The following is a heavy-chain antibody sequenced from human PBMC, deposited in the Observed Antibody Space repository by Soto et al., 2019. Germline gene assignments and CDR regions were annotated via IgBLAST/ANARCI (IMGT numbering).Heavy chain of an antibody. CDR1: GGSISSYS. D-gene: IGHD3-10*01. Sequence: SETLSLTCTVSGGSISSYSWSWIRQPPGRGLEWIGFIYYSGSTSYNPSLKSRVTISVDTSKNQFSLKLSSMTAADTAVYYCARGRQVASGTRLFYFDYWGQGTLVTVSS. J-gene: IGHJ4*02. CDR3: ARGRQVASGTRLFYFDY. V-gene: IGHV4-59*01. CDR2: IYYSGST.